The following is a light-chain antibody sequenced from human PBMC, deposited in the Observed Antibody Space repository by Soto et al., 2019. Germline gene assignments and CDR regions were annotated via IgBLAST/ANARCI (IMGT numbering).Light chain of an antibody. J-gene: IGKJ5*01. V-gene: IGKV2-28*01. CDR1: QSLLHSNGYNY. Sequence: DIVMTQSPLSLPVTPGEPASISCRSSQSLLHSNGYNYLDWYLQKPGQSPQLLIYLGSNRASGVPDRFSGSGSGTDFTLKISRVEAEDVGVYYCMQALQNLGITFCQGTRLEIK. CDR2: LGS. CDR3: MQALQNLGIT.